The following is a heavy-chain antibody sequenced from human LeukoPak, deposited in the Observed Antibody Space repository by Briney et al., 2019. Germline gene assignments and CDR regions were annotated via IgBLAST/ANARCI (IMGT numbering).Heavy chain of an antibody. CDR1: GYTFTSYA. V-gene: IGHV7-4-1*02. D-gene: IGHD3-3*01. CDR3: ARDRADHDFWSVGNYYYYGMDV. CDR2: INTNTGNP. Sequence: ASVKVSCKASGYTFTSYAMNWVRQAPGQGLEWMGWINTNTGNPTYAQGFTGRFVFSLDTSVSTAYLQISSLKAEDTAVHYCARDRADHDFWSVGNYYYYGMDVWGQGTTVTVSS. J-gene: IGHJ6*02.